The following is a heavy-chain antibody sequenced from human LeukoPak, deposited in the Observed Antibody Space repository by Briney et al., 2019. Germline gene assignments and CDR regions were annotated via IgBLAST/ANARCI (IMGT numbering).Heavy chain of an antibody. Sequence: GGSLRLSCAASGFTFSSYAMSWVRQAPGKGLEWVSAISGSGGSTYYADSVKGRFTISRDNSRNTLYLQMNSLRAEDTAVYYCAKCPTVAGIKKYYFHYWGQGTLVTVSS. V-gene: IGHV3-23*01. J-gene: IGHJ4*02. CDR2: ISGSGGST. CDR1: GFTFSSYA. D-gene: IGHD6-19*01. CDR3: AKCPTVAGIKKYYFHY.